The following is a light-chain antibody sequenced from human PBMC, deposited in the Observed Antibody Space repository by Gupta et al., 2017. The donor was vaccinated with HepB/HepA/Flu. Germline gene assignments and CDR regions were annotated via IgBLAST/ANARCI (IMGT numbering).Light chain of an antibody. CDR3: AAWDDSLRGVV. Sequence: QSVLTQPLSVSETPGQRVTISCFGGSSNIGSNFVYWYQHLPGTAPKLLIYPNNKRPSGGPDRFSGSKSGTSAFLAISGLRSEDEADYYCAAWDDSLRGVVFGGGTKLTVL. J-gene: IGLJ3*02. V-gene: IGLV1-47*01. CDR1: SSNIGSNF. CDR2: PNN.